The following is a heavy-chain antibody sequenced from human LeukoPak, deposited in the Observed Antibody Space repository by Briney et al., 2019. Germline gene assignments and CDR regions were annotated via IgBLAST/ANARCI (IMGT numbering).Heavy chain of an antibody. J-gene: IGHJ4*02. CDR1: GYIFTNYW. CDR2: MYPGDSET. V-gene: IGHV5-51*01. D-gene: IGHD3-10*01. Sequence: GESPKISCKASGYIFTNYWIGWVRQMPGKGLEWMGIMYPGDSETRYGPSFQGHVTISADKSITTAYLQWSSLRASDTAMYYCARGDLHGSLTAYNHFDYWGQGSLVTVSS. CDR3: ARGDLHGSLTAYNHFDY.